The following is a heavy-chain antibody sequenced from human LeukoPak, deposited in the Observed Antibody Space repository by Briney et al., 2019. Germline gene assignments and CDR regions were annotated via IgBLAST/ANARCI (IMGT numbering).Heavy chain of an antibody. V-gene: IGHV3-7*01. CDR2: IKQDGSEK. Sequence: GGSLRLSCAASGFTFNNYWMTWVRQAPGKGLEWVANIKQDGSEKYYVDSVKGRFTISRDNANNSLYLQMNSLGAEDTAVYYCASPFRVVVDVWGRGTLVTVSS. CDR1: GFTFNNYW. CDR3: ASPFRVVVDV. J-gene: IGHJ2*01. D-gene: IGHD2-2*01.